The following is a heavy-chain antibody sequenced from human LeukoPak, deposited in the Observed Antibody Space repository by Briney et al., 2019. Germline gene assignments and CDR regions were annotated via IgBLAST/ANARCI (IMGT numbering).Heavy chain of an antibody. D-gene: IGHD1-1*01. V-gene: IGHV4-59*01. J-gene: IGHJ4*02. CDR2: IYYSGST. CDR1: GGSISSYY. Sequence: EASETLSLTCTVSGGSISSYYWSWIRQPPGKGLEWIGYIYYSGSTNYNPSLKSRVTISVDTSKNQFSLKLSSVTAADTAVYYCARGIHGNDVGYWGQGTLVTVSS. CDR3: ARGIHGNDVGY.